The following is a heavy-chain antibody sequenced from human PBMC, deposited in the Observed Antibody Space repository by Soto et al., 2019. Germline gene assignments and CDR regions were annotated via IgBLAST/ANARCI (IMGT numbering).Heavy chain of an antibody. Sequence: QVQLVQSGAEVKKPGSSVKVSCTASGTTFNTFAISWVRQAPGQGLEWMGGIIPVLGPAFYSQKFQGRVTITADKSTTTAYLELSSLRSEDTAVYYCARAAKRYFDNWGQGTLVTVSS. J-gene: IGHJ4*02. CDR2: IIPVLGPA. CDR3: ARAAKRYFDN. CDR1: GTTFNTFA. V-gene: IGHV1-69*06.